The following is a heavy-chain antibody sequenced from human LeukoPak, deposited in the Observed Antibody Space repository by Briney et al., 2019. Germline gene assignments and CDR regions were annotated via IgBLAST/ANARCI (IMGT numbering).Heavy chain of an antibody. Sequence: GGSLRLSCAASGFTVSSNYMSWVRQAPGKGLEWVSVIYSGGSTYYADSVKGRFTISRDNSKNTLYLQMNSLRAEDTAVYYCAKTDWVGPYDYWGQGTLVTVSS. V-gene: IGHV3-53*01. CDR1: GFTVSSNY. J-gene: IGHJ4*02. CDR2: IYSGGST. D-gene: IGHD3/OR15-3a*01. CDR3: AKTDWVGPYDY.